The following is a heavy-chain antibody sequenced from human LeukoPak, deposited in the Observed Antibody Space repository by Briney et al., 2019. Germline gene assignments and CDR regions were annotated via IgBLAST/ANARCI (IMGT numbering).Heavy chain of an antibody. CDR1: GGSFSGYY. V-gene: IGHV4-34*01. CDR2: INHSGST. J-gene: IGHJ4*02. CDR3: ARGGIAVAGLYYFDY. D-gene: IGHD6-19*01. Sequence: SETLSLTCAVYGGSFSGYYWSWIRQPPGKGLEWIGEINHSGSTNYNPSLKSRVTISVDTSKNQFSLKLSSVTAADTAVYYCARGGIAVAGLYYFDYWGQGTLVTVSS.